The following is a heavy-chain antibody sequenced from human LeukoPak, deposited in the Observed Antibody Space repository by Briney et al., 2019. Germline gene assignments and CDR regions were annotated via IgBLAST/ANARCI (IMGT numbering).Heavy chain of an antibody. CDR1: GGSISSYY. D-gene: IGHD3-22*01. CDR3: ARDGDYDSHLTDAFDI. V-gene: IGHV4-4*07. J-gene: IGHJ3*02. Sequence: SETLSLTCTVSGGSISSYYWSWIRQPAGKGLEWIGRIYTSGSTNYNPSLKSRVTISVDKSKNQFSLKLSSVTAADTAVYYCARDGDYDSHLTDAFDIWGQGTMVTVSS. CDR2: IYTSGST.